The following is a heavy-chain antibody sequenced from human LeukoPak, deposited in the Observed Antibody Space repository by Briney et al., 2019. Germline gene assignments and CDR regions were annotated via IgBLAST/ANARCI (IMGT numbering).Heavy chain of an antibody. CDR2: IYHSGST. Sequence: SETLSLTCTVSGYSISSGYYWGWIRQSPGKGLEWIGSIYHSGSTYYNPPLTSRVTISVDTSENQFSLKVGSVTAADTAVYYCARAHHCHSGTCHPPGEAFDIWGQGTMVTVSS. CDR1: GYSISSGYY. D-gene: IGHD2/OR15-2a*01. V-gene: IGHV4-38-2*02. J-gene: IGHJ3*02. CDR3: ARAHHCHSGTCHPPGEAFDI.